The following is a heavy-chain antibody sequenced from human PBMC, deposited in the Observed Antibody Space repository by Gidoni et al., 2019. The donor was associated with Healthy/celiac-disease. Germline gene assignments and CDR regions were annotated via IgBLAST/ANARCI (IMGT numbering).Heavy chain of an antibody. D-gene: IGHD6-19*01. V-gene: IGHV3-7*03. J-gene: IGHJ2*01. CDR2: IKQDGSEK. Sequence: EVQLVESGGGLVQPGGSLRLSCAACGFTCSHYWMSWVRQAPGKGLEWVANIKQDGSEKYYVDSVKGRFTISRDNAKNSLYLQMNSLRAEDTAVYYCARDGAVAVASSWYFDLWGHGTLVTVSS. CDR1: GFTCSHYW. CDR3: ARDGAVAVASSWYFDL.